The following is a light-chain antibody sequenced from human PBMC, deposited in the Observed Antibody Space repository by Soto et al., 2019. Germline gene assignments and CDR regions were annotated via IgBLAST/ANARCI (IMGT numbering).Light chain of an antibody. Sequence: EIAMTQSPATLSLSPGERATLSCRASQSVRTKLAWYQQKAGQAPRLLIYGASTRATGIPDRFSGSGSGTEFTLTISSLQSEDFAVYYCQQYNSWPPITFGQGTRLEIK. CDR3: QQYNSWPPIT. J-gene: IGKJ5*01. V-gene: IGKV3-15*01. CDR1: QSVRTK. CDR2: GAS.